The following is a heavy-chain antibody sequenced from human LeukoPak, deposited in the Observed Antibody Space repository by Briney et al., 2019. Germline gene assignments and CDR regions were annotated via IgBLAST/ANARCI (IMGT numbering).Heavy chain of an antibody. CDR2: IYTSGST. V-gene: IGHV4-61*02. Sequence: SQTLSLTXTVSGGSISSGSYYWSWIRQPAGKGLEWIGRIYTSGSTNYNPSLKSRVTISVDTSKNQFSLKLSSVTAADTAVYYCASTYYDFWNGYYHQYYYMDVWGKGTTVTVSS. CDR1: GGSISSGSYY. CDR3: ASTYYDFWNGYYHQYYYMDV. D-gene: IGHD3-3*01. J-gene: IGHJ6*03.